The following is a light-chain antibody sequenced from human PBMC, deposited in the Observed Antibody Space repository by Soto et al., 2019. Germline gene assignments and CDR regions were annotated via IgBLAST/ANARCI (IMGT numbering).Light chain of an antibody. CDR1: QSVSSN. V-gene: IGKV3-15*01. J-gene: IGKJ1*01. Sequence: EIVMTQSPATLSVSPGERATLSCRASQSVSSNLAWYQQKPGQAPRLLIYGASTRATGIPARFSGSGSGTEFTLTISSLQSEAFAVYYCQQYNNWWTFGQGTKV. CDR3: QQYNNWWT. CDR2: GAS.